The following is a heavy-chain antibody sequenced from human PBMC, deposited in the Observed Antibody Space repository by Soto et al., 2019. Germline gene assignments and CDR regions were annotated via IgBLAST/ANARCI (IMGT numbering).Heavy chain of an antibody. D-gene: IGHD6-19*01. CDR3: ARLVRDSSGWYLDY. J-gene: IGHJ4*02. CDR2: IYYSGST. CDR1: GGSMSSGDYY. V-gene: IGHV4-30-4*01. Sequence: SETLSLTCTVSGGSMSSGDYYWSWIRQPPGKGLEWIGYIYYSGSTYYNPSLKSRVTISVDTSKNQFSLKLSSVTAADTAVYYCARLVRDSSGWYLDYWGQGTLVTVSS.